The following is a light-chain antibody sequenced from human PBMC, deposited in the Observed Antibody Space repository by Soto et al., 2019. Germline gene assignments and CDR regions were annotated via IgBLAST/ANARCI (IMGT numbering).Light chain of an antibody. CDR3: SSYAGSNNYV. CDR2: KVS. CDR1: SSDVGGYNY. J-gene: IGLJ1*01. V-gene: IGLV2-8*01. Sequence: QSALTQPPSASGSPGQSVTISCTGTSSDVGGYNYVSWYQQHPGKAPNLMIYKVSKRPSGVPDRFSGSKSGNTASLTVSGLQAEDEADYYCSSYAGSNNYVFGTGTKVTVL.